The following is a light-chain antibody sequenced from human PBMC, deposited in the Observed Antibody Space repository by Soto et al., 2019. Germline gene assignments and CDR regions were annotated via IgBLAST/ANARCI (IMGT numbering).Light chain of an antibody. V-gene: IGLV2-14*01. CDR1: SSDVGGYNY. CDR2: DVS. J-gene: IGLJ2*01. CDR3: CSYTSSNTEV. Sequence: QSALTQPASVSGSPGQSITISCTGTSSDVGGYNYVSWFQQHPGKAPKPMIYDVSSRPSGVSNRFSGSKSGNTASLTISGLQAEDEADYYCCSYTSSNTEVFGGGTKLTVL.